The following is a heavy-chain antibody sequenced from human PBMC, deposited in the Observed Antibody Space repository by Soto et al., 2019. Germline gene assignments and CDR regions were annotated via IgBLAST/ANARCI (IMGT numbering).Heavy chain of an antibody. J-gene: IGHJ4*02. CDR1: GFSLSTNGVG. Sequence: ITLKESGPTLVKPTQTLTLTCTFSGFSLSTNGVGVGWIRQPPGKALEWLALIYWDDDKRYSPSLKSRLTITKDTSKNRVGLTMTNMDPVDTATYYCAHSPRITMYDYWGQGTLVTVSS. CDR2: IYWDDDK. CDR3: AHSPRITMYDY. V-gene: IGHV2-5*02. D-gene: IGHD3-10*02.